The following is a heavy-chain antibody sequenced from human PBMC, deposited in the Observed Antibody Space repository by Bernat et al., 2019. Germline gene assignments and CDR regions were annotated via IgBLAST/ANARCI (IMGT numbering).Heavy chain of an antibody. CDR3: AREGKAAAGTTSDYYHYYGMDV. D-gene: IGHD6-13*01. CDR2: ISAYNGNN. V-gene: IGHV1-18*04. Sequence: QVQLVQSGAEVKKPGASVKVSCKASGYTFTSYGISWVRQAPGQGLAWIGWISAYNGNNNYAQKLQGRDSRNTDTSTSTAYMELRSLRSDDTAVYYCAREGKAAAGTTSDYYHYYGMDVWGQGTTVTVSS. CDR1: GYTFTSYG. J-gene: IGHJ6*02.